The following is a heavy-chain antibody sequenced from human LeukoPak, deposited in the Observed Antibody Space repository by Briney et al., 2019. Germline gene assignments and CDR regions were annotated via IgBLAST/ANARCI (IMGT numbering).Heavy chain of an antibody. CDR1: GYTFTNYA. CDR3: ARAFQSLGGLSLPDY. Sequence: ASVKVSCRASGYTFTNYAMNWVRQAPGQGLEWMGWIHPSTGNPAYAQGFTGRFVFSLDTSVSTTYMEISSLKAEDTAVYFCARAFQSLGGLSLPDYWGQGTLVTVSS. V-gene: IGHV7-4-1*02. D-gene: IGHD3-16*02. J-gene: IGHJ4*02. CDR2: IHPSTGNP.